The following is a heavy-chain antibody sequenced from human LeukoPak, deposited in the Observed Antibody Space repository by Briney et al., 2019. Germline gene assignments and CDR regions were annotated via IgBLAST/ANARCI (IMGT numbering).Heavy chain of an antibody. D-gene: IGHD5-18*01. V-gene: IGHV3-23*01. J-gene: IGHJ3*02. Sequence: GGSLRLSCAASGFTFSNFAMNWVRQAPGKGLEWVSSTRGGGAIPHYADSVKGRFTISKDNSKITLYMEMNSLRAEDTAVYYCAKCSYTYGNDAYDIWGQGTMVTASS. CDR2: TRGGGAIP. CDR1: GFTFSNFA. CDR3: AKCSYTYGNDAYDI.